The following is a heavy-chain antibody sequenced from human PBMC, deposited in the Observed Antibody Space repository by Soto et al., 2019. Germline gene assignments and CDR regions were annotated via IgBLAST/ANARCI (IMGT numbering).Heavy chain of an antibody. CDR2: ISGSGGST. J-gene: IGHJ4*02. V-gene: IGHV3-23*01. Sequence: EVQLLESGGGLVQPGGSLRLSCAASGFTFSSSAMSWVRQAPGKGLAWVSTISGSGGSTYYADSVKGRFTISRDNSKNTLYLQMNSLRAEDTAVYYCAKDSTMVRGVILDAFAYWGQGTLVTVSS. CDR1: GFTFSSSA. CDR3: AKDSTMVRGVILDAFAY. D-gene: IGHD3-10*01.